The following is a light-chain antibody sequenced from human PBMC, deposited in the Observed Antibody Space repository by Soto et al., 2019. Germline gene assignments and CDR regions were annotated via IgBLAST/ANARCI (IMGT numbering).Light chain of an antibody. CDR2: RDD. CDR3: AAWDVSLSAV. CDR1: SSNIGSKF. J-gene: IGLJ3*02. V-gene: IGLV1-47*01. Sequence: QSVLTQPTSASGTPGQRVTISCSGSSSNIGSKFVCWYQQLPGTAPKLLIYRDDQRPSGVPDRFSGSKSGTSASLAISDLRSEDEGDYYCAAWDVSLSAVFGGGTQLTVL.